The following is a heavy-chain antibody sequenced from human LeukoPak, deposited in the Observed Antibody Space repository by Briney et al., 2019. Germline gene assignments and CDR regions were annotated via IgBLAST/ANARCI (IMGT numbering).Heavy chain of an antibody. D-gene: IGHD3-16*02. CDR1: GGSFSGYY. V-gene: IGHV4-34*01. Sequence: SETLSLTCAVYGGSFSGYYWSWIRQPPGKGLEWIGEINHSGSTNYNPSLKSRVTISVDTSKNQFSLKLSSVTAADTAVYYCARGYRLQYDYVWGSYRRYYYYYMDVWGKGTTVTVSS. CDR3: ARGYRLQYDYVWGSYRRYYYYYMDV. CDR2: INHSGST. J-gene: IGHJ6*03.